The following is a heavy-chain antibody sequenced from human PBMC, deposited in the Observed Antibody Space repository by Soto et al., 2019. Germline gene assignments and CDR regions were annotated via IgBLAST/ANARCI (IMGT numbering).Heavy chain of an antibody. CDR2: IYYSGST. V-gene: IGHV4-31*03. Sequence: SETLSLTCTVSGGSISSGDYYWSWIRQHPGKGLEWIGHIYYSGSTYYNPSLKSRVTISLDTSKNQFSLKLSSVTAADTAVYYCARVGLPGATNSYYYGMDVWGQGTTVTVSS. J-gene: IGHJ6*02. CDR3: ARVGLPGATNSYYYGMDV. D-gene: IGHD1-26*01. CDR1: GGSISSGDYY.